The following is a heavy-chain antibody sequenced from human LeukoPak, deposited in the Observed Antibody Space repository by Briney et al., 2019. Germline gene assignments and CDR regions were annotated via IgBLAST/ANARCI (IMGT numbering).Heavy chain of an antibody. V-gene: IGHV3-30*18. J-gene: IGHJ4*02. D-gene: IGHD5-12*01. CDR1: GFTFSSYG. Sequence: GGSLRLSCAASGFTFSSYGMHWVRQAPGKGLEWLAVISYDGSNKYYADSVKGRFTISRDNSKNTLYLQMNSLRAEDTAVYYCSNSGYDKGGFDYWGQGTLVTVSS. CDR2: ISYDGSNK. CDR3: SNSGYDKGGFDY.